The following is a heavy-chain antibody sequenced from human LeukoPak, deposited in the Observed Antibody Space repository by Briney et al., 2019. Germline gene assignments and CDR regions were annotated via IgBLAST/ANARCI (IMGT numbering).Heavy chain of an antibody. V-gene: IGHV3-48*01. Sequence: GGSLRLSCAASGFTFSTYSMNWVRQAPGKGLEWVSYISSSSNTIYYADSVKGRFTISRDNAKNSLYLQMNSLRAEDTAVYYCARLYDILTGALDYWGQGTLVTVSS. CDR3: ARLYDILTGALDY. D-gene: IGHD3-9*01. CDR2: ISSSSNTI. J-gene: IGHJ4*02. CDR1: GFTFSTYS.